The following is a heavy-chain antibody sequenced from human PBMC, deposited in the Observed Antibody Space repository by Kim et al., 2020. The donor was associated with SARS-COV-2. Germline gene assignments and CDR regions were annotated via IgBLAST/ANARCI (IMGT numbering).Heavy chain of an antibody. V-gene: IGHV3-9*01. Sequence: GGSLRLSCAASGFTFDDYAMHWVRQAPGKGLEWVSGISWNSGSIGYADSVKGRFTISRDNAKNSLYLQMNSLRAEDTALYYCAKEGSSSWSEGAWFDPWGQGTLVTVSS. CDR1: GFTFDDYA. CDR2: ISWNSGSI. J-gene: IGHJ5*02. CDR3: AKEGSSSWSEGAWFDP. D-gene: IGHD6-13*01.